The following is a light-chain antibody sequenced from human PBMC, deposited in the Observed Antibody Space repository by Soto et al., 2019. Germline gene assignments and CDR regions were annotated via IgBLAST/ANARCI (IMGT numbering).Light chain of an antibody. V-gene: IGKV3-15*01. J-gene: IGKJ1*01. CDR2: GAS. Sequence: EIVMTQSPTTLPVSPGERATLSCRASQSVSSNLAWYQQKPGQAPRLLIYGASTRATGIPARFSGSGSGTEFTLTISSLQSEDFAVYYCQQLNSYPPWTFGQGTQVDNK. CDR1: QSVSSN. CDR3: QQLNSYPPWT.